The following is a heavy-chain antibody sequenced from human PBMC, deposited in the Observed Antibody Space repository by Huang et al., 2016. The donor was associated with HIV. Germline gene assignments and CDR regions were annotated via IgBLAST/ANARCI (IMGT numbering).Heavy chain of an antibody. CDR3: ARDRGAYSSGWYFFDY. V-gene: IGHV4-4*07. J-gene: IGHJ4*02. D-gene: IGHD6-19*01. CDR2: IYNSGES. CDR1: GASISSSY. Sequence: QVQLQESGPGLVKPSETLSLTCTVSGASISSSYWNWIRQPAGKGLEWIGRIYNSGESNYNSSLKSRVTMPLDTPKNQFSLKLSSVTAADTAVYYCARDRGAYSSGWYFFDYWGQGTLVTVSS.